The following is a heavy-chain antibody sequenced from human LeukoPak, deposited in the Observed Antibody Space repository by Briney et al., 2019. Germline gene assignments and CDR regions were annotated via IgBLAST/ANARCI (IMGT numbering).Heavy chain of an antibody. CDR2: INPNSGGT. D-gene: IGHD6-6*01. V-gene: IGHV1-2*02. Sequence: ASVKVSCKASGYTFTGYYMHWVRQAPGQGLEWMGWINPNSGGTNYAQKFQGGVTMTRDTSISTAYMELSRLRSDDTAVYYCVRVLGYYYYYYMDVWGKGTTVTVSS. CDR3: VRVLGYYYYYYMDV. CDR1: GYTFTGYY. J-gene: IGHJ6*03.